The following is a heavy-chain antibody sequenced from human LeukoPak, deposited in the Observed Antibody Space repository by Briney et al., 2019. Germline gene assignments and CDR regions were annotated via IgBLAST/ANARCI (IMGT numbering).Heavy chain of an antibody. J-gene: IGHJ4*02. CDR3: AKGPQNYYYDSSGLSGC. CDR2: ISGSGGST. D-gene: IGHD3-22*01. Sequence: PGGSLRLSCAASGFTFSSYAMSWVRQAPGKGLEWVSAISGSGGSTYYADSVKGRFTISRDNSKNTLYLQMNSLRAEDTAVYYCAKGPQNYYYDSSGLSGCWGQGTLVTVSS. V-gene: IGHV3-23*01. CDR1: GFTFSSYA.